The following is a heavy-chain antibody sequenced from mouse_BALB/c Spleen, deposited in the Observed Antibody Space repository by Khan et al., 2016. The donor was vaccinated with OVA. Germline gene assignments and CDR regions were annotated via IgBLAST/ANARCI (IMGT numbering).Heavy chain of an antibody. CDR2: IYPGNVNT. V-gene: IGHV1S56*01. CDR1: GSTFTNFY. J-gene: IGHJ4*01. D-gene: IGHD1-1*01. Sequence: QVQLQQSGPELVKPGASVRISCKASGSTFTNFYIHWVKQRPGQGLEWIGWIYPGNVNTKYNDNFKGKATLTADKSSSTAYMLLSSPTSEDSAVYFCARGDYYGTYAMDYWGQGTSVIVSS. CDR3: ARGDYYGTYAMDY.